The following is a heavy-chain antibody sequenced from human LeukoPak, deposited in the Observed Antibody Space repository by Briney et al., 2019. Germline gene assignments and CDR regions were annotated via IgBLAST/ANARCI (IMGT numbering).Heavy chain of an antibody. CDR2: IIPILGIA. CDR1: GGTFSSYA. J-gene: IGHJ5*02. CDR3: ARGLSKSRITPFGP. V-gene: IGHV1-69*04. D-gene: IGHD3-10*01. Sequence: SVKVSCKASGGTFSSYAISWVRQAPGQGLEWMGRIIPILGIANYAQKFQGRVTITADKSTSTAYMELISLTSEDTAVYFCARGLSKSRITPFGPWGQGTLVTVS.